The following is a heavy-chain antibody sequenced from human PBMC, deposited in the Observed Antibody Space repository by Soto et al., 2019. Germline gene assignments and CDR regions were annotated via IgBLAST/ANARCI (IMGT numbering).Heavy chain of an antibody. Sequence: EVQLLESGGGLVQPGGSLRLSCAASGFTFSSYAMSWVRQAPGKGLEWVSAISGSGGSTYYADSVKGRFTISRDNSKNPLYLQMNSLRAEDTAVYYCAKGTWYSSSWTDYYMDVWGKGTTVTVSS. D-gene: IGHD6-13*01. CDR3: AKGTWYSSSWTDYYMDV. CDR1: GFTFSSYA. V-gene: IGHV3-23*01. J-gene: IGHJ6*03. CDR2: ISGSGGST.